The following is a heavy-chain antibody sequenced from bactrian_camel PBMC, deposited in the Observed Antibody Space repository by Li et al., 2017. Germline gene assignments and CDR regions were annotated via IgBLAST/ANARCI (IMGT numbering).Heavy chain of an antibody. CDR3: AAGTRIIVGDYCDGITD. CDR1: RGTYESNC. CDR2: IRRNGDA. Sequence: HVQLVESGGGSVQAGESLRLSCVVSRGTYESNCMGWFRQAPGKEREGIAGIRRNGDAYYANSVKGRFTISRDNAKNIIYLQMSSLTPDDTAMYYCAAGTRIIVGDYCDGITDWGQGTQVTVS. J-gene: IGHJ4*01. D-gene: IGHD3*01. V-gene: IGHV3S55*01.